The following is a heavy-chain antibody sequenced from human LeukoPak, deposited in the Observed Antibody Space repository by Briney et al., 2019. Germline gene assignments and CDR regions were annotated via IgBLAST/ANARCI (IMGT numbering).Heavy chain of an antibody. CDR3: TTGGVGY. J-gene: IGHJ4*02. CDR1: GFTFSDSA. Sequence: GGSLKLSCAASGFTFSDSAMHWVRQASGKGLEWVGRIRSKTNNYETAYGESVKGGVTISRDDSRNTAYLQMNSLKIEDTAVYYCTTGGVGYWGQGTLVTVSS. CDR2: IRSKTNNYET. D-gene: IGHD3-10*01. V-gene: IGHV3-73*01.